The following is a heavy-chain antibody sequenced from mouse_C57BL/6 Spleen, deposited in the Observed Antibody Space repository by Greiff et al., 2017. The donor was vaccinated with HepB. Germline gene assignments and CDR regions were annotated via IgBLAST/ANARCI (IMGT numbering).Heavy chain of an antibody. CDR3: ARRYYGSTYWYFDV. Sequence: QVHVKQPGAELVRPGTSVKLSCKASGYTFTSYWMHWVKQRPGQGLEWIGVIDPSDSYTNYNQKFKGKATLTVDTSSSTAYMQLSSLTSEDSAVYYCARRYYGSTYWYFDVWGTGTTVTVSS. CDR2: IDPSDSYT. J-gene: IGHJ1*03. CDR1: GYTFTSYW. D-gene: IGHD1-1*01. V-gene: IGHV1-59*01.